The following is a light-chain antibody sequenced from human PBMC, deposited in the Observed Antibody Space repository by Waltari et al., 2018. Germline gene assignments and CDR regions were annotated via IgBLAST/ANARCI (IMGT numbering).Light chain of an antibody. V-gene: IGLV1-47*01. Sequence: QSVPTQPPSASGTPGQRVTISCSGSGSNLGSRSVYWYQQLSGTAPKLLIYRDDQRPSGVPDRFSGSKSGSSASLAISGLRSEDEADYYCVAWDDSLSGRLFGGGTKLTVL. CDR1: GSNLGSRS. CDR3: VAWDDSLSGRL. J-gene: IGLJ3*02. CDR2: RDD.